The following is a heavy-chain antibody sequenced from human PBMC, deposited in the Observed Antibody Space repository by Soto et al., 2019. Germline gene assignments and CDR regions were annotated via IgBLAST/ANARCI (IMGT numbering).Heavy chain of an antibody. CDR3: ARDNYVSSGYYGDY. Sequence: QVQLVESGGGVVQPGRSLRLSCAASGFTFSSYGMHWVRQAPGKGLEWVAVIWYDGSNKYYADSVKGRFTISRDNSKNTLYLQMNSLRAEDTAVYYCARDNYVSSGYYGDYWGQGTLVTVSS. CDR1: GFTFSSYG. CDR2: IWYDGSNK. J-gene: IGHJ4*02. V-gene: IGHV3-33*01. D-gene: IGHD3-22*01.